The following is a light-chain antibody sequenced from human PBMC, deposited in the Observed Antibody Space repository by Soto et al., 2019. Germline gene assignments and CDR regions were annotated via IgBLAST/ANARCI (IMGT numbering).Light chain of an antibody. Sequence: DIQMTQSPSSLAAYVGDRVIITCRASQDIKNYLNWYQQKPGKAPKLLIYDASNLEIGVPSRFSGSGSGTHFIFTIDSLQPEDIATYYCQQYDHFVTFGGGTKVEF. J-gene: IGKJ4*01. CDR2: DAS. CDR1: QDIKNY. V-gene: IGKV1-33*01. CDR3: QQYDHFVT.